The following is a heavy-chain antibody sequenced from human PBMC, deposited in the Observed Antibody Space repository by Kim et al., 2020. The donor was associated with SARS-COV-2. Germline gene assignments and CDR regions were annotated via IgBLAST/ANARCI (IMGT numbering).Heavy chain of an antibody. D-gene: IGHD3-3*01. CDR3: ARARGFLEWLAGEYFDY. CDR1: GGSFSGYY. CDR2: INHSGST. J-gene: IGHJ4*02. Sequence: SETLSLTCAVYGGSFSGYYWSWIRQPPGKGLEWIGEINHSGSTNYNPSLKSRVTISVDTSKNQFSLKLSSVTAADTAVYYCARARGFLEWLAGEYFDYWGQGTLVTVSS. V-gene: IGHV4-34*01.